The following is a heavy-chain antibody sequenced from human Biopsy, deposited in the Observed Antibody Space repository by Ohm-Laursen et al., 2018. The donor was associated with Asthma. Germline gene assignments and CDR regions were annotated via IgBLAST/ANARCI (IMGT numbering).Heavy chain of an antibody. Sequence: SLRLSCSATGFTFSRYGMHWVRQAPGKGLEWVAVISYDGSNKYYADSVKGRFTISRDNSKNTLYLQMNSLRAEDTAVYYCASQSSGPDFWSGYYYFDYWGQGTLVTVSS. D-gene: IGHD3-3*01. J-gene: IGHJ4*02. CDR2: ISYDGSNK. CDR1: GFTFSRYG. V-gene: IGHV3-30*03. CDR3: ASQSSGPDFWSGYYYFDY.